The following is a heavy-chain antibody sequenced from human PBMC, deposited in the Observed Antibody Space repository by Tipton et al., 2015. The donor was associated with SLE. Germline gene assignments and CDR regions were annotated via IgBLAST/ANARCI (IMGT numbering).Heavy chain of an antibody. D-gene: IGHD3-22*01. CDR2: ISWDGGST. CDR1: GFTFDDYA. Sequence: SLRLSCAASGFTFDDYAMHWVRQAPGKGLEWVSLISWDGGSTYYADSVKGRFTISRDNAKNSLYLQMNSLRAEDTAVYYCATADYYDSSGFFDYWGQGTLVTVSS. V-gene: IGHV3-43D*04. J-gene: IGHJ4*02. CDR3: ATADYYDSSGFFDY.